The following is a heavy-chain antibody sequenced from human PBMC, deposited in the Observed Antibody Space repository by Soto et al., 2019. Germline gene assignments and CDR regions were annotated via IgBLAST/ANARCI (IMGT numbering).Heavy chain of an antibody. CDR1: GFTVSSNY. CDR2: IYSGGST. V-gene: IGHV3-53*01. D-gene: IGHD3-10*01. J-gene: IGHJ6*02. Sequence: QTGGSLRLSCAASGFTVSSNYMSWVRQAPGKGLEWVSVIYSGGSTYYADSVKGRFTISRDNSKNTLYLQMNSLRAEDTAVYYCARYQPEPDYYNPRYYYYGMDVWGQGTTVTVSS. CDR3: ARYQPEPDYYNPRYYYYGMDV.